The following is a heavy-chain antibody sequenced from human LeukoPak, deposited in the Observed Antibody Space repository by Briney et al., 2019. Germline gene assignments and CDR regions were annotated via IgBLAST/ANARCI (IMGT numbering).Heavy chain of an antibody. CDR2: IKQDGRDK. D-gene: IGHD4-17*01. V-gene: IGHV3-7*01. J-gene: IGHJ4*02. CDR1: GFTFSRYW. CDR3: AGERLGDYSLDY. Sequence: GGSLRLSCAASGFTFSRYWMSWVRQAPGKGLEWVANIKQDGRDKYYVDSVKGRFTISRDNAKNSLYLQMNSLRAEDTAVYYCAGERLGDYSLDYWGQGTLVTVSS.